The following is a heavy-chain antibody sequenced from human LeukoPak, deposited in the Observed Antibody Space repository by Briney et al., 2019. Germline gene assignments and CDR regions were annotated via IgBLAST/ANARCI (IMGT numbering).Heavy chain of an antibody. CDR2: IKQDGSEK. CDR1: GFTFSSYW. J-gene: IGHJ4*02. CDR3: ARAFSASHYGSGSYWYY. Sequence: GGSLRLSCAASGFTFSSYWMSWVRQAPGKGLEWVANIKQDGSEKYYVDSVKGRFTISRDNAKNSLYLQMNSLRAEDTAVYYCARAFSASHYGSGSYWYYWGQGTLVTVSS. V-gene: IGHV3-7*01. D-gene: IGHD3-10*01.